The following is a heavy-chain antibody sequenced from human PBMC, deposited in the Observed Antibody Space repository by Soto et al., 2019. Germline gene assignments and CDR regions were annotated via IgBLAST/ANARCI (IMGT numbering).Heavy chain of an antibody. D-gene: IGHD3-10*01. CDR2: MYYTGVT. CDR3: ARGGEPLGYYGLDV. CDR1: GGSVRSGDHF. J-gene: IGHJ6*02. Sequence: PSETLSLTCSVSGGSVRSGDHFWNWIRQPPGRGLEWLGYMYYTGVTNYNPSLKSRVSMSVDTSKNQFSLKLTSLTAADTAGYYCARGGEPLGYYGLDVWGQGTTVTVSS. V-gene: IGHV4-61*08.